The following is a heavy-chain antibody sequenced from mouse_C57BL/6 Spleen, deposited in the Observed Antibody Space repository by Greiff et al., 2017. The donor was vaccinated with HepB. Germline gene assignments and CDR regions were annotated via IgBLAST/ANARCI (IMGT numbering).Heavy chain of an antibody. CDR3: ARGESTMVTTWFAY. V-gene: IGHV1-50*01. D-gene: IGHD2-2*01. CDR1: GYTFTSYW. J-gene: IGHJ3*01. CDR2: IDPSDSYT. Sequence: VQLQQPGAELVKPGASVKLSCKASGYTFTSYWMQWVKQRPGQGLEWIGEIDPSDSYTNYNQKFKGKATLTVDTSSSTAYMQLSSLTSEDSAVYYCARGESTMVTTWFAYWGQGTLVTVSA.